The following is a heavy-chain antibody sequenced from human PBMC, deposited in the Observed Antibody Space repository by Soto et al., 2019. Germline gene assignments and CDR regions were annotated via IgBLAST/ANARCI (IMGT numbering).Heavy chain of an antibody. Sequence: ASVKVSCKASGYTLTSYDINWVRQATGQGLEWMGWMNPNSGNTGYAQKFQGRVTMTRNTSISTAYMELSSLRSEDTAVYYCAVVVVVSAAFDIWGQGTMVTVSS. CDR3: AVVVVVSAAFDI. D-gene: IGHD2-15*01. CDR1: GYTLTSYD. J-gene: IGHJ3*02. CDR2: MNPNSGNT. V-gene: IGHV1-8*01.